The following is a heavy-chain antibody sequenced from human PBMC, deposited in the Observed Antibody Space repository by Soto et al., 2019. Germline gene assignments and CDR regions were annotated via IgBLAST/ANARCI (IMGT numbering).Heavy chain of an antibody. CDR3: TKARLWGGDGYNSYYYNAMDV. CDR2: ISWNSGRI. CDR1: GFTFDDYA. Sequence: QLVESGGGLVQPGMSPRLSCAASGFTFDDYAMYWVRQVPGKGLEWVSGISWNSGRIGYADSVKGRFTISRDNAKNSLYLQMNSLRPEDTALYYCTKARLWGGDGYNSYYYNAMDVWGQGTTVTVSS. J-gene: IGHJ6*02. V-gene: IGHV3-9*01. D-gene: IGHD3-16*01.